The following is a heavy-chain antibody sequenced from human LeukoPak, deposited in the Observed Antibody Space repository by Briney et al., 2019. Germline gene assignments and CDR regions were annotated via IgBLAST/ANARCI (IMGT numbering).Heavy chain of an antibody. CDR3: ARDGADCSSTSCRGDWFDP. CDR2: ISAYNGNT. V-gene: IGHV1-18*04. D-gene: IGHD2-2*01. J-gene: IGHJ5*02. Sequence: GESLKISCKGSGYSFTSYWIGWVRQAPGQGLEWMGWISAYNGNTNYAQKLQGRVTMTTDTSTSTAYMELRSLRSDDTAVYYCARDGADCSSTSCRGDWFDPWGQGTLVTVSS. CDR1: GYSFTSYW.